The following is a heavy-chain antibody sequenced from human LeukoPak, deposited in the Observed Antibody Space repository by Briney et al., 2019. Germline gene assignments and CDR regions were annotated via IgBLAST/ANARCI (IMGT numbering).Heavy chain of an antibody. D-gene: IGHD5-24*01. CDR3: ARDPEGDGYNEPFDY. Sequence: ASVKVSCKASGGTFSSYAISWVRQAPGQGLEWMGGIIPIFGTANYAQKFQGRVTITADESTSTAYMELSSLRSEDTAVYYCARDPEGDGYNEPFDYWGQGTLVTVSS. J-gene: IGHJ4*02. V-gene: IGHV1-69*13. CDR1: GGTFSSYA. CDR2: IIPIFGTA.